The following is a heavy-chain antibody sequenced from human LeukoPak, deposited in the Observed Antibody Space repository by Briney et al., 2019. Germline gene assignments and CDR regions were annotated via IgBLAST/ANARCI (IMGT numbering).Heavy chain of an antibody. CDR2: ISGSGTDT. CDR1: GLTFSSYA. D-gene: IGHD2-15*01. J-gene: IGHJ4*02. V-gene: IGHV3-23*01. CDR3: AKGGGSSCYSPSDY. Sequence: GGPLRLSCGGSGLTFSSYAMSWVRQAPGKGLEWVSAISGSGTDTFYANSVKGRFTISRDNPKNTLYLQMNSLRAEDTAVYYCAKGGGSSCYSPSDYWGQGTLVTVSS.